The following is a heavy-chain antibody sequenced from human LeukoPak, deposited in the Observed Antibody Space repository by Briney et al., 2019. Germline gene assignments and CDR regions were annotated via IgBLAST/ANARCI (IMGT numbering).Heavy chain of an antibody. CDR1: GFTFGNYA. V-gene: IGHV3-23*01. CDR2: ISGSGDAP. CDR3: AKQFVDI. Sequence: PGGSLRLSCAASGFTFGNYAMHWVRQAPGKGLEWVSSISGSGDAPSYADSVKGRFTISRDNSRNTLYLQMNSLRAEDTAVYYCAKQFVDIWGQGTLVTVSS. J-gene: IGHJ5*02. D-gene: IGHD5-24*01.